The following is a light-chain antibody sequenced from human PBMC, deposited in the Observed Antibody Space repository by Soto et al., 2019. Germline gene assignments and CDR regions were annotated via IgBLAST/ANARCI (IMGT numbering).Light chain of an antibody. J-gene: IGKJ5*01. Sequence: DIQMTQSPSSLSASVGGRVTITCRASQSISSYLNWYQQKPGKAPKLLIYAASSLQSEVPSRFSGSGSGTDFTLTISSLQPEDFSTYYCQQSYSTLSITFGQGTRLEIK. CDR1: QSISSY. CDR3: QQSYSTLSIT. V-gene: IGKV1-39*01. CDR2: AAS.